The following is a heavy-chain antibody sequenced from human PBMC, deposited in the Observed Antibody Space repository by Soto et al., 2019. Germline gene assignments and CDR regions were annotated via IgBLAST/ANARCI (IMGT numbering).Heavy chain of an antibody. V-gene: IGHV4-59*01. CDR3: AREKDLILGGYVFGY. CDR2: LLYRGTA. D-gene: IGHD1-26*01. Sequence: QVQLQESGPRLVKPSETLSLTCSVSDSSMSPYYWTWFRQAPGKGLEWIGHLLYRGTATYNPALKGRVTISLDTSKKQVSLKLSSVIAADTAVYYCAREKDLILGGYVFGYWGPGTLVTVSS. CDR1: DSSMSPYY. J-gene: IGHJ3*01.